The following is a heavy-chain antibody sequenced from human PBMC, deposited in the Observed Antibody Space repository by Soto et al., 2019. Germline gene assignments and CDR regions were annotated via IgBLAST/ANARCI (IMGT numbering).Heavy chain of an antibody. V-gene: IGHV3-66*01. CDR3: AREDSSGWYYFDY. J-gene: IGHJ4*02. D-gene: IGHD6-19*01. Sequence: GGSLRLSCAASGFTVSSNYMSWVRQAPGKGLEWVSVIYSGGSTYYADSVKGRFTISRDNSKNTLYLQMNSLRAEDTAVYYCAREDSSGWYYFDYWGQGTLVTVSS. CDR2: IYSGGST. CDR1: GFTVSSNY.